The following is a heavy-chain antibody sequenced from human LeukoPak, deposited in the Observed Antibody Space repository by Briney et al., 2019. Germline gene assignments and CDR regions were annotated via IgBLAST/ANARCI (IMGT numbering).Heavy chain of an antibody. D-gene: IGHD6-13*01. J-gene: IGHJ4*02. CDR3: ARSIAAAPQFDY. CDR2: ISSSGSII. Sequence: GGSLRLSCAASGFTFSNYEMNWVLQAPGKGLEWVSYISSSGSIIFYADSVKGRFTISRDNAKNSLYLQMNSLRAEDTAVYYCARSIAAAPQFDYWGQGTLVTVSS. CDR1: GFTFSNYE. V-gene: IGHV3-48*03.